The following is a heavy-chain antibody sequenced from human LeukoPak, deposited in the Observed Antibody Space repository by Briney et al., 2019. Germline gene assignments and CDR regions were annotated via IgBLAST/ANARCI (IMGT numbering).Heavy chain of an antibody. J-gene: IGHJ6*03. CDR3: ARQGRSSSWYMDV. CDR2: MYYSGST. D-gene: IGHD6-13*01. Sequence: SETLSLTCTVSGGSISSSNYYWGWIRQPPGKGLEWIGSMYYSGSTYYNPSLENRVTMSVDTSKNQFSLKLTSVTAADTALYYCARQGRSSSWYMDVWGKGTTVTVSS. V-gene: IGHV4-39*01. CDR1: GGSISSSNYY.